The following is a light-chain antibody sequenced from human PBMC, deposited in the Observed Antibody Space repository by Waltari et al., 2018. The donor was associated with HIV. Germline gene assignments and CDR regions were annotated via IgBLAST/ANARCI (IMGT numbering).Light chain of an antibody. CDR1: TSTIGNNY. CDR3: ATWDSNLSAWV. CDR2: ENN. V-gene: IGLV1-51*02. Sequence: QSVLTQPPSVSAAPGQKVTISCSGGTSTIGNNYVSWYTQLPGTAPKLLIYENNKRPSWIPDRFSGSKSGTSATLGITGLQTGDEADYYCATWDSNLSAWVFGGGTKLTVL. J-gene: IGLJ3*02.